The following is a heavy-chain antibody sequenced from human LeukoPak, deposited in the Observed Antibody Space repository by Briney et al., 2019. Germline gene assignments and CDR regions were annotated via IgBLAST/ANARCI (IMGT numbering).Heavy chain of an antibody. V-gene: IGHV3-48*04. J-gene: IGHJ3*02. CDR1: GFTFSDYI. CDR3: ARERRQWQPFDI. Sequence: GPLRLSCAASGFTFSDYIINWVRQAPGKGLEWISYISSSGGTIYYADSVKGRFTISRDNTDNSLFLQMSSLRAEDTAVYYCARERRQWQPFDIWGQGTMVTVSS. D-gene: IGHD6-19*01. CDR2: ISSSGGTI.